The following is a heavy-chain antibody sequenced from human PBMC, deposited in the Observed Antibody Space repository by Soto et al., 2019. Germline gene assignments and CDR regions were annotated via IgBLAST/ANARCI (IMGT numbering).Heavy chain of an antibody. CDR3: ARHPSDFWFDP. V-gene: IGHV4-39*01. J-gene: IGHJ5*02. CDR2: IYYSGST. CDR1: GGSISSSSYF. Sequence: SETLSLTCSVSGGSISSSSYFWGWIRQPPGKGLEWIGSIYYSGSTYYNPSLESRVTVSVDTSKNQFSLKLSSVTAADTAVYYCARHPSDFWFDPWGQGTLVT. D-gene: IGHD2-21*02.